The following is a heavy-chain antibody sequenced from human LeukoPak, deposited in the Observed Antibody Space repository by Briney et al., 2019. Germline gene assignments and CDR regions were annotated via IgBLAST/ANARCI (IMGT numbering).Heavy chain of an antibody. Sequence: PGGSLRLSCAAPGFTSSRMNWVRQAPGKGLEWVSSISSSSSYIYYADSVKGRFTISRDNSKNTLYLQMNSLRAEDTAVYYSAVGSYLGRNFDYWGQGTLVTVSS. CDR2: ISSSSSYI. CDR1: GFTSSR. D-gene: IGHD1-26*01. V-gene: IGHV3-21*04. J-gene: IGHJ4*02. CDR3: AVGSYLGRNFDY.